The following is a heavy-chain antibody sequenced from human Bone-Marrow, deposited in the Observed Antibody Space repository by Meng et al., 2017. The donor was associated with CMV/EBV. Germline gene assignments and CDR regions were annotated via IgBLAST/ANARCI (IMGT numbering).Heavy chain of an antibody. CDR2: IYPGDSDT. Sequence: KVSCKGSGYSFTSYWIGWVRQMPGKGLEWMGIIYPGDSDTRYSPSFQGQVTISADKSISTAYLQWSSLKASDTAMYYCARPQGYCTSTRCYTDSFDMWGQGTMVTVSS. CDR1: GYSFTSYW. D-gene: IGHD2-2*02. V-gene: IGHV5-51*01. CDR3: ARPQGYCTSTRCYTDSFDM. J-gene: IGHJ3*02.